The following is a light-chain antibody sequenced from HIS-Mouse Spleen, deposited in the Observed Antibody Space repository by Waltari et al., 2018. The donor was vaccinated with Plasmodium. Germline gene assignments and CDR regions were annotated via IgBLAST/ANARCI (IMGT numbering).Light chain of an antibody. V-gene: IGKV3-15*01. CDR3: QQYNNWSFT. CDR2: GAS. CDR1: HNVSSK. Sequence: EIVMTQSPATLSVSPGERATLSCRASHNVSSKFAWYQQKPGQAPRLLIYGASTRATGIPARFSGSGSGTEFTLTISSLQSEDFAVYYCQQYNNWSFTFGPGTKVDIK. J-gene: IGKJ3*01.